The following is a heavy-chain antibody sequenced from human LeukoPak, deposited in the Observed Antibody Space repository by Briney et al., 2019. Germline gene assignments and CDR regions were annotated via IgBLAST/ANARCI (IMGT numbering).Heavy chain of an antibody. CDR1: GGTFSSYA. Sequence: ASVKVSFTASGGTFSSYAISWVRQAPGQGLEWMGGIIPIFGTANYAQKFQGRVTITADESTSTAYMELSSLRSEDTAVYYCARDRYSSGWYEIDYWGQGSPVTVSS. CDR2: IIPIFGTA. D-gene: IGHD6-19*01. J-gene: IGHJ4*02. CDR3: ARDRYSSGWYEIDY. V-gene: IGHV1-69*13.